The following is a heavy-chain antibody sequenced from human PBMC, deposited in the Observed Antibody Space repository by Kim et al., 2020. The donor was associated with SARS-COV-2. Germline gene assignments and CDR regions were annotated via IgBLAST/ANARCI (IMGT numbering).Heavy chain of an antibody. CDR3: VGEEYYYDSSGYYMGDAFDI. CDR2: ISYDGSNK. Sequence: GGSLRLSCAASGFTFSSYAMHWVRRAPGKGLEWVAVISYDGSNKYYADSVKGRFTISRDNSKNTLYLQMNSLRAEDTAVYYCVGEEYYYDSSGYYMGDAFDIWGQGTMVTVSS. V-gene: IGHV3-30*04. J-gene: IGHJ3*02. D-gene: IGHD3-22*01. CDR1: GFTFSSYA.